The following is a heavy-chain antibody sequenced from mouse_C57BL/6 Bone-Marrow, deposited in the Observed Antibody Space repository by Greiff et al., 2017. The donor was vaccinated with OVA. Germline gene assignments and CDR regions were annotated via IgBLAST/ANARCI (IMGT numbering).Heavy chain of an antibody. D-gene: IGHD2-3*01. CDR3: ARNDGYYVAWFAY. Sequence: EVKLQESGPELVKPGASVKISCKASGYSFTGYYMNWVKQSPEKSLEWIGEINPSTGGTTYNQKFKAKATLTVDKSSSTAYMQLKSLTSEDSAVYYCARNDGYYVAWFAYWGQGTLVTVSA. CDR1: GYSFTGYY. J-gene: IGHJ3*01. CDR2: INPSTGGT. V-gene: IGHV1-42*01.